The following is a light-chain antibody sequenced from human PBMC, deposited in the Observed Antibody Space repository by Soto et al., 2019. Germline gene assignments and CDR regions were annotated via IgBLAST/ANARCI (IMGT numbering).Light chain of an antibody. Sequence: QSVLTQPPSASGTPGQRVNISCSGSSSNIGSNYVYWYQQLPGTAPKLLIYRNNQRPSGVPDRFSGSKSGTSASLAISGLRSEDEADDYCAAWDDSLSGHVVFGGGTKVTVL. J-gene: IGLJ2*01. CDR2: RNN. CDR3: AAWDDSLSGHVV. V-gene: IGLV1-47*01. CDR1: SSNIGSNY.